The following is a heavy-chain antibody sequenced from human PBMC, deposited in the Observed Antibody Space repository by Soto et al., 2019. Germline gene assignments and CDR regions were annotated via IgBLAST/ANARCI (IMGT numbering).Heavy chain of an antibody. Sequence: SGPTLVNPTQTLTLTCTFSGFSLSTSGMCVSWIRQPPGKALEWLALIDWDDDKYYSTSLKTRLTISKDTSKNQVVLTMTNMDPVDTATYYCARIGGGSYHYYYGMDVWGQGTTVTVS. D-gene: IGHD1-26*01. CDR1: GFSLSTSGMC. J-gene: IGHJ6*02. V-gene: IGHV2-70*01. CDR2: IDWDDDK. CDR3: ARIGGGSYHYYYGMDV.